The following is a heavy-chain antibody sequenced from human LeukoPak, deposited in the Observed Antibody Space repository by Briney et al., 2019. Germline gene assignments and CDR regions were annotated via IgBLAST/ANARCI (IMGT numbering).Heavy chain of an antibody. CDR2: INPSGGST. Sequence: GASVKVSCKASGYTFTSYYMHWVRQAPGQGLEWMGIINPSGGSTSYAQKFQGRVTMTRDTSTSTVYMELSSLRSEDTAVYYCARGPPNFQTYYYGSGSYYNGYYWGQGTLVTVSS. CDR3: ARGPPNFQTYYYGSGSYYNGYY. CDR1: GYTFTSYY. V-gene: IGHV1-46*01. D-gene: IGHD3-10*01. J-gene: IGHJ4*02.